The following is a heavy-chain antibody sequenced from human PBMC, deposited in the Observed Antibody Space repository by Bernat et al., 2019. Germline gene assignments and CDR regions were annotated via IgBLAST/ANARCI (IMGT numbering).Heavy chain of an antibody. V-gene: IGHV4-39*01. CDR3: ARVPRGCSGGSCYSSPDYYGMDV. CDR1: GGSISSSSYY. J-gene: IGHJ6*02. Sequence: QLQLQESGPGLVKPSETLSLTCTVSGGSISSSSYYWGWIRQPPGKGLEWIGSIYYSGSTYYNPSLKSRVTISVDTSKNQFSLKLSSVTAADTAVYYCARVPRGCSGGSCYSSPDYYGMDVWGQGTTVTVSS. D-gene: IGHD2-15*01. CDR2: IYYSGST.